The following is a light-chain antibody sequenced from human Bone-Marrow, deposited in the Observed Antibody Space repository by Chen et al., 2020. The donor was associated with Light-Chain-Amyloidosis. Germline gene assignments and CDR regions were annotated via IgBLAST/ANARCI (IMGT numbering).Light chain of an antibody. CDR3: QQRSDWPLT. CDR2: GAS. Sequence: EIVFTQSPATLSLSPGERATLSCRASQSVSSFLAWYQQKPGQSPRLLIYGASNRATGIPARFSGSGSGTDFTLTISSLESEDFAVYYCQQRSDWPLTFGGGTKVEIK. J-gene: IGKJ4*01. CDR1: QSVSSF. V-gene: IGKV3-11*01.